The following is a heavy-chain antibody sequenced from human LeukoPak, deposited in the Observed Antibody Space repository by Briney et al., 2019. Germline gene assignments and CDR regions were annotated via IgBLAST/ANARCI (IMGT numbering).Heavy chain of an antibody. CDR3: AKDKGAQGVYYFDY. CDR2: ISYDGSNK. V-gene: IGHV3-30*18. CDR1: GFTFSSYG. D-gene: IGHD5/OR15-5a*01. Sequence: PGGSLRLSCAASGFTFSSYGMHWVRQAPGKGLEWVAVISYDGSNKYYADSVKGRFTISRDNSKNTLYLQMNSLRAEDTAVYYCAKDKGAQGVYYFDYWGQGTLVTVSS. J-gene: IGHJ4*02.